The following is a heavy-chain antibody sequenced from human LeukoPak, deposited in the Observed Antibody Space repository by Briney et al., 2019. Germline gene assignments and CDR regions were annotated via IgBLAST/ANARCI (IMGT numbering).Heavy chain of an antibody. J-gene: IGHJ2*01. D-gene: IGHD4-17*01. CDR3: ARDRADGDSVYWYFDL. Sequence: GGSLRLSCAASGFTFSAYSLNWFRQAPGKGLEWVSFISSSSSTVYYADSVEGRFTISRDNAKNSLYLQMNSLRDEDTAVYYCARDRADGDSVYWYFDLWGRGTLLIVSS. CDR1: GFTFSAYS. V-gene: IGHV3-48*02. CDR2: ISSSSSTV.